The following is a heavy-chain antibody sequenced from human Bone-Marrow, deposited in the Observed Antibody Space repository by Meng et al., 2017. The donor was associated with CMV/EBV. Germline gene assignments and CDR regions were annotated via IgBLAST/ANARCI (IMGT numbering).Heavy chain of an antibody. CDR1: GYTFTGYY. Sequence: ASVKVSCKASGYTFTGYYMVWVRQAPGQGLEWMGWINPNSGGTNYAQKFQGRVTMTRDTSISTAYMELSRLRSDDTAVYYCVRVGIAARVSDYWGQGALHTVPS. J-gene: IGHJ4*02. V-gene: IGHV1-2*02. CDR2: INPNSGGT. CDR3: VRVGIAARVSDY. D-gene: IGHD6-6*01.